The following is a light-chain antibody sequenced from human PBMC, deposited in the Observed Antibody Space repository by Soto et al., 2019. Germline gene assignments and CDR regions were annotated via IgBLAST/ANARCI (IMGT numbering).Light chain of an antibody. CDR2: GAS. CDR3: QQYNHWTPWT. J-gene: IGKJ1*01. Sequence: ETVMTQSPATLSVSPGERATLSCRASQSVGSNLAWYQQKPGQAPRLLIYGASTRATGIPARFSGSGSGTEFTLTITSLKSEDLELYYCQQYNHWTPWTFGQGTKVDIK. CDR1: QSVGSN. V-gene: IGKV3-15*01.